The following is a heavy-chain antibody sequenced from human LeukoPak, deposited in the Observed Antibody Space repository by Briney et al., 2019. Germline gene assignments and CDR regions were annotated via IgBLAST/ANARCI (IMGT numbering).Heavy chain of an antibody. V-gene: IGHV3-30*02. Sequence: GGSLRLPCAASGFTFSSYGMYWVRQAPGKGLEWVAFIRYDGSNKYYADSVKGRFTVSRDNSKNTLYLQMKSLRAEDTAVYYCAKGGGYEAQYYYYYLDVWGKGTTVTISS. CDR1: GFTFSSYG. CDR3: AKGGGYEAQYYYYYLDV. CDR2: IRYDGSNK. D-gene: IGHD5-12*01. J-gene: IGHJ6*03.